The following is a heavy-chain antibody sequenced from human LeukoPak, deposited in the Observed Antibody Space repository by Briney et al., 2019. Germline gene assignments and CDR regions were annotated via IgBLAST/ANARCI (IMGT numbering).Heavy chain of an antibody. CDR3: ARGKIRIAAAGIISRYGMDV. V-gene: IGHV1-8*02. Sequence: ASVKVSCKASGYTFTSYGISWVRQAPGQGLEWMGWMNPNSGNTGYAQKFQGRVTMTRNTSISTAYMELSSLRSEDTAVYYCARGKIRIAAAGIISRYGMDVWGQGTTVTVSS. J-gene: IGHJ6*02. CDR2: MNPNSGNT. D-gene: IGHD6-13*01. CDR1: GYTFTSYG.